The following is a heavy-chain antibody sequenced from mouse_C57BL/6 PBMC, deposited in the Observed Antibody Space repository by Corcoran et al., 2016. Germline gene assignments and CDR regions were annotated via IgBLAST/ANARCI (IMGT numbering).Heavy chain of an antibody. J-gene: IGHJ4*01. CDR3: ATGPDYDVEYYAMDY. V-gene: IGHV1-26*01. CDR2: INPNNGGT. CDR1: GYTFTDYY. Sequence: EVQLQQSGPELVKPGASVKISCKASGYTFTDYYMNWVKQSHGKSLEWIGDINPNNGGTSYNQKFKGKATLTVDKSSSKAYMELRSLTSEDSAVYYCATGPDYDVEYYAMDYWGQGTSVTVSS. D-gene: IGHD2-4*01.